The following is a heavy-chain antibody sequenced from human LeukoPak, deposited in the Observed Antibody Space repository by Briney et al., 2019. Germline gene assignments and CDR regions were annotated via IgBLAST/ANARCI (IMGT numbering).Heavy chain of an antibody. CDR3: AREGSSWDPFDF. V-gene: IGHV4-59*12. CDR1: GGSISDYY. CDR2: IYYSGST. Sequence: SETLSLTCTVSGGSISDYYWSWIRQPPGKGLEWIGYIYYSGSTSYNPSLKGRVTISVDTSKNQFSLRLNSVTAADTAVYYCAREGSSWDPFDFWGRGTLVTVSS. D-gene: IGHD6-13*01. J-gene: IGHJ4*02.